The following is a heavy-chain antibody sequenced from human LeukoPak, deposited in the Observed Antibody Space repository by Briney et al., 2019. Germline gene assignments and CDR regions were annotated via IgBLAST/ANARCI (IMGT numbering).Heavy chain of an antibody. V-gene: IGHV4-59*01. J-gene: IGHJ4*02. CDR2: IYYSGST. CDR3: ARGSTVTTRTLDY. CDR1: GGSFSGYY. D-gene: IGHD4-17*01. Sequence: ETLSLTCAVSGGSFSGYYWTWIRQSPGKGLEWIGYIYYSGSTNYNPSLKSRVTISVDTSKNQFSLKLSSVTAADTAVYYCARGSTVTTRTLDYWGQGTLVTVSS.